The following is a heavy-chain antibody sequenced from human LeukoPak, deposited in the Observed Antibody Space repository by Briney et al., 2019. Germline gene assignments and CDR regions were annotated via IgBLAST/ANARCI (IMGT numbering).Heavy chain of an antibody. CDR3: AKDTVRARIATAWGYFDL. CDR2: ISGDGGIT. CDR1: GFTFDDYA. J-gene: IGHJ2*01. D-gene: IGHD6-13*01. Sequence: PGGSLRLSCAASGFTFDDYAMPWVRQVPGKGLEWVSLISGDGGITYSGDSVKGRFTISRDNSKNSLFLQMNSLRTEDTALYYCAKDTVRARIATAWGYFDLWGRGTLVTVSS. V-gene: IGHV3-43*02.